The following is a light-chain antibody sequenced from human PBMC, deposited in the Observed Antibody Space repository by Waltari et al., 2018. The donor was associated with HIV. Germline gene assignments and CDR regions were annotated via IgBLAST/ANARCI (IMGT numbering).Light chain of an antibody. CDR3: CSYAGSSAVL. Sequence: QSALTQPASVSGSPGQSITISCTGTSSDVGSYNLVYWYQQHPGKAHKHMIYEASKRPSGFPNRFSASKAASTPSLSISGLHAEDEADYYCCSYAGSSAVLFGGGTKLTVL. J-gene: IGLJ2*01. V-gene: IGLV2-23*01. CDR2: EAS. CDR1: SSDVGSYNL.